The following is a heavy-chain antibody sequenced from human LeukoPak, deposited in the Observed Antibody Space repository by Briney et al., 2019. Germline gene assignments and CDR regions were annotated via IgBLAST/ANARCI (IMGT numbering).Heavy chain of an antibody. Sequence: GGSLRLSCAASGFTFSSYAMSWVRQAPGKGLEWVSAISGSGGSTYYADSVKGRFTISRDNSKNTLYLQINSLRAEDTAVYYCAKVTDFWSGWFDYWGQGTLVTVSS. CDR2: ISGSGGST. J-gene: IGHJ4*02. D-gene: IGHD3-3*01. V-gene: IGHV3-23*01. CDR1: GFTFSSYA. CDR3: AKVTDFWSGWFDY.